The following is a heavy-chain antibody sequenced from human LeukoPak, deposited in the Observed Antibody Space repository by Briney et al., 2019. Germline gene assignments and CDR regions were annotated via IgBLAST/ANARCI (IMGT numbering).Heavy chain of an antibody. J-gene: IGHJ6*02. CDR2: IYYSGST. CDR3: ARDSSGDYYGMDV. CDR1: GGSISSYY. V-gene: IGHV4-59*01. Sequence: PSETLSLTCTVSGGSISSYYWSWIRQPPGKGLEWIGYIYYSGSTNYNPSLKSRVTISVDTSKNQFSLKLSSVTAADTAVYYCARDSSGDYYGMDVWGQGTTVTVSS. D-gene: IGHD6-19*01.